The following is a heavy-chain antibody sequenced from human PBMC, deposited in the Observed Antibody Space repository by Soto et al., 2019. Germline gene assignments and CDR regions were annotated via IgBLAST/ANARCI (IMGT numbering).Heavy chain of an antibody. D-gene: IGHD2-2*01. J-gene: IGHJ3*02. CDR2: ISWNSGSI. Sequence: PGGSLRLSCAASGFTFDDYAMHWVRQAPGKGLEWVSGISWNSGSIGYADSVKGRFTISRDNAKNSLYLQMSSLRAEDTALYYCAKDTGDVVVPAAPGAGAFDIWGQGTMVTVSS. CDR3: AKDTGDVVVPAAPGAGAFDI. V-gene: IGHV3-9*01. CDR1: GFTFDDYA.